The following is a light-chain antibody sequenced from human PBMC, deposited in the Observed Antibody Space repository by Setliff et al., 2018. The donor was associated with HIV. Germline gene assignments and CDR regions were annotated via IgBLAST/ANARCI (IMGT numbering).Light chain of an antibody. Sequence: QSVLTQAPSASGTPGQRVTISCFGSSSNIGSHTLNWYQQLPGTAPKLLIYSSNQRPSGVPDRFSGSKSGSSASLAISGLQSEDEADYFCAAWDDSLNGWVFGGGT. CDR1: SSNIGSHT. V-gene: IGLV1-44*01. CDR2: SSN. J-gene: IGLJ3*02. CDR3: AAWDDSLNGWV.